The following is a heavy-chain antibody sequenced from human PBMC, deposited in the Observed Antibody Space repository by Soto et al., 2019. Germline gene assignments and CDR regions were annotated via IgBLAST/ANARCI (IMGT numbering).Heavy chain of an antibody. V-gene: IGHV4-59*01. D-gene: IGHD6-6*01. CDR3: AREGRGDSSSIDY. CDR1: GGSISSYY. Sequence: PSETLSLTCTVSGGSISSYYWSWIRQPPGKGLEWIGYIYYSGSTNYNPSLKSRVTISVDTSKNQFSLKLSSVTAADTAVYYCAREGRGDSSSIDYWGQGTLVTV. CDR2: IYYSGST. J-gene: IGHJ4*02.